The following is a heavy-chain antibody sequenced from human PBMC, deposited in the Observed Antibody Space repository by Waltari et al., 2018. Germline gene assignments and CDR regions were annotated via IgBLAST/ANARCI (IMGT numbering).Heavy chain of an antibody. J-gene: IGHJ4*02. D-gene: IGHD2-15*01. CDR2: IKHRGST. Sequence: QVQLQQWGAGLLKPSETLSLTCAVDGGSFSGYYWSWLRQPPGKGLAWIGEIKHRGSTNYNPSPKSRLTILADTSKNQVSLKLSSVTAADTSGYYGARLLDIPDGWYYFDYWGQGTLGTVSS. CDR1: GGSFSGYY. CDR3: ARLLDIPDGWYYFDY. V-gene: IGHV4-34*01.